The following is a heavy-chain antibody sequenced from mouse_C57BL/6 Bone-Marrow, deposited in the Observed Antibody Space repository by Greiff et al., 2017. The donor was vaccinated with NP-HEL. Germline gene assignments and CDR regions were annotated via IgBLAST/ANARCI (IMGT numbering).Heavy chain of an antibody. Sequence: VQLQQPGAELVRPGTSVKLSCKASGYTFTSYWMHWVKQRPGQGLEWIGMIDPSDSYTNYNQKFKGKATLTVDKSSSTAYMQLSSLASEDSAVYDCARFPDFDVWGTGTTVTVSS. CDR3: ARFPDFDV. V-gene: IGHV1-59*01. J-gene: IGHJ1*03. CDR2: IDPSDSYT. CDR1: GYTFTSYW.